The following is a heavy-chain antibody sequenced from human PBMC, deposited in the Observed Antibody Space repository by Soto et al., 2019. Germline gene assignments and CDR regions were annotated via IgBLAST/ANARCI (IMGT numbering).Heavy chain of an antibody. CDR1: GYTLTELS. CDR3: ATDNTVTTPYYYYYGMDV. V-gene: IGHV1-24*01. D-gene: IGHD4-4*01. J-gene: IGHJ6*02. CDR2: FDPEDGET. Sequence: GASVKVSCKVSGYTLTELSMHWVRQAPGEGLEWMGGFDPEDGETMYAQKFQGRVTMTEDTSTDTAYMELSSLRSEDTAVYYCATDNTVTTPYYYYYGMDVWGQGTTVTVSS.